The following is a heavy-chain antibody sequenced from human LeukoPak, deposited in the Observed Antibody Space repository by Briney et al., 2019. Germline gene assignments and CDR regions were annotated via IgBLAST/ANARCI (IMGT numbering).Heavy chain of an antibody. J-gene: IGHJ4*02. D-gene: IGHD6-19*01. CDR3: ARALRSSAFDY. CDR1: GGSISSYY. V-gene: IGHV4-59*08. Sequence: ASETLSLTCTVSGGSISSYYWSWIRQPPGKGLEWIGYIYYSGSTNYNPSLKSRVTISVDTSKNQFSLKLSSVTAADTAVYYCARALRSSAFDYWGQGTLVTVSS. CDR2: IYYSGST.